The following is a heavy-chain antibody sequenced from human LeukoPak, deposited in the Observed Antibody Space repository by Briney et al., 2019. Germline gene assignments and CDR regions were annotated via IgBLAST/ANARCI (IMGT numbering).Heavy chain of an antibody. CDR3: AACPRSGYYIVMVDY. D-gene: IGHD3-3*01. J-gene: IGHJ4*02. Sequence: GGSLRLSCAASGFSFSSFAMSWVRQAPGKGLEWVSGISGSGGSTYYADSVKGRFTISRDNSKNTLYLQMNSLRAEDTAIYYCAACPRSGYYIVMVDYWGQGTLVTVSS. V-gene: IGHV3-23*01. CDR2: ISGSGGST. CDR1: GFSFSSFA.